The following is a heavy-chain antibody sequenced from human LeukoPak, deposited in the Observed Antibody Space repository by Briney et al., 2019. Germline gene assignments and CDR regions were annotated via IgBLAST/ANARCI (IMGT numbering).Heavy chain of an antibody. CDR1: GYTFFSYG. V-gene: IGHV1-18*01. CDR3: AREAAEHDAFDI. CDR2: ISAYNGNT. D-gene: IGHD6-25*01. Sequence: ASVKVSCKASGYTFFSYGISWVRQAPGQGLEWMGWISAYNGNTNYAQKLQGRVTMTTDTSTSTAYMELRSLRSDDTAVYYCAREAAEHDAFDIWGQGTMVTVSS. J-gene: IGHJ3*02.